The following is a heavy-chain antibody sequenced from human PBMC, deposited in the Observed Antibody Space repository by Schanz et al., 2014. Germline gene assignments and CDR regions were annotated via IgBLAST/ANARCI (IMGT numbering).Heavy chain of an antibody. Sequence: EVQLVESGGGLVKPGGSLRLSCAASGFSFSSYAMGWVRQARGKGLEWVSTIGTSGGTNYAESVKGRFTISRDNSKNTLYLQMNSLRAEDTAVYFCAKIERNEDWGQGTLVTVSS. CDR2: IGTSGGT. J-gene: IGHJ4*02. CDR1: GFSFSSYA. D-gene: IGHD1-1*01. CDR3: AKIERNED. V-gene: IGHV3-23*04.